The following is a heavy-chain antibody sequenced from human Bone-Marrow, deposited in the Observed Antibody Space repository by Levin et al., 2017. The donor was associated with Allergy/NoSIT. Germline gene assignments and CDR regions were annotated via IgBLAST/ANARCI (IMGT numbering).Heavy chain of an antibody. V-gene: IGHV5-51*01. Sequence: KVSCQASRYNFSTNWVAWVRQTPGKGLEWIGAIYPDNSHTKYNPSFQGQVTISADKSISIAYLQWHSLKASDTAMYYCARGGTLYFGEYFVPRGDFDYWGQGALVTVSS. D-gene: IGHD3-10*01. J-gene: IGHJ4*02. CDR2: IYPDNSHT. CDR3: ARGGTLYFGEYFVPRGDFDY. CDR1: RYNFSTNW.